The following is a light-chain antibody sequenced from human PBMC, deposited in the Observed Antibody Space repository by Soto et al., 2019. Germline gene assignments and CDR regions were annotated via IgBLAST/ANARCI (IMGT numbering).Light chain of an antibody. Sequence: QSVLTQPASVSGSPGQSITISCTGTSNDVGNYILVSWYQHHPGNAPKLMIYEVDKRPSGVSDRFSGSKSGNTASLTISGLQAEDEADYYCCSYAGGSTGVFGGGTKLTVL. V-gene: IGLV2-23*02. CDR3: CSYAGGSTGV. CDR1: SNDVGNYIL. CDR2: EVD. J-gene: IGLJ3*02.